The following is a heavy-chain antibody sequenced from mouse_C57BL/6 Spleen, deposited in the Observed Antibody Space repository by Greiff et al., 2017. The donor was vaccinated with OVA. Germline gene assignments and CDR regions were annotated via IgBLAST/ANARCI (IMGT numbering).Heavy chain of an antibody. J-gene: IGHJ1*03. CDR2: ISDGGSYT. D-gene: IGHD2-12*01. Sequence: DVKLVESGGGLVKPGGSLKLSCAASGFTFSSYAMSWVRQTPEKRLEWVATISDGGSYTYYPDNVKGRFTISRDNAKNNLYLQMSHLKSEDTAMYYCARVPLRDWYFDVWGTGTTVTVSS. CDR3: ARVPLRDWYFDV. CDR1: GFTFSSYA. V-gene: IGHV5-4*03.